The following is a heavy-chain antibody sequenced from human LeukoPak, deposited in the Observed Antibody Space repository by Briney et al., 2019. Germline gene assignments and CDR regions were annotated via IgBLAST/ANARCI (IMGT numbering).Heavy chain of an antibody. CDR1: GFTFSSYS. Sequence: GGSMRLSCAASGFTFSSYSMNWVRQAPGKGLEWVANIKRDGSEKYYVDSVKGRFTLSRDNAKNSLYLQMNSLRAEDTAVYYCAREGSVARFDYWGQGTLVTVSS. V-gene: IGHV3-7*01. D-gene: IGHD6-19*01. J-gene: IGHJ4*02. CDR2: IKRDGSEK. CDR3: AREGSVARFDY.